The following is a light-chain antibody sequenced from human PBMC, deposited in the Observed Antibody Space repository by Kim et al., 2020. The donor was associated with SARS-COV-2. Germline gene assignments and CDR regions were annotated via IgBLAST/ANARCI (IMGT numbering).Light chain of an antibody. Sequence: ASVGDRVTITCRASQDIANSLAWYQQKPGKVPKVLIYAASTLQSGVPSRFSGSGSGTECTLTIGSLQTEDVATYYCQKYNSAPWTFGPGTKVDIK. CDR3: QKYNSAPWT. CDR2: AAS. V-gene: IGKV1-27*01. J-gene: IGKJ1*01. CDR1: QDIANS.